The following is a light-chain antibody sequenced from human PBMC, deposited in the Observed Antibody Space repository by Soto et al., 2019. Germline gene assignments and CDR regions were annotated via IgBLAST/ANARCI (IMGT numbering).Light chain of an antibody. CDR3: QQFDQLPRT. CDR1: QDIRNN. Sequence: DIQMTQSPSSLSTSVGDSVAITCQASQDIRNNLNWYQQKQGKAPKPLIYDASNLETRVPSRFSGSGSGTDLTLTISSLQPEDVATYFCQQFDQLPRTFGQGTKVDIK. J-gene: IGKJ2*01. V-gene: IGKV1-33*01. CDR2: DAS.